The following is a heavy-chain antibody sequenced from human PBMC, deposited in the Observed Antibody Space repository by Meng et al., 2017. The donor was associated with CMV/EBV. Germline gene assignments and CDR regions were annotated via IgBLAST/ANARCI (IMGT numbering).Heavy chain of an antibody. CDR1: GGSFSGYY. D-gene: IGHD3-10*01. V-gene: IGHV4-34*01. J-gene: IGHJ4*02. Sequence: QVQLQQWGAGVLKPSETLSLTCAVYGGSFSGYYWSWIRQPPGKGLEWIGEINHSGSTNYNPSLKSRVTISVDTSKNQFSLKLSSVTAADTAVYYCARVPTTYYYGSGSYYFDYWGQGTLVTVSS. CDR3: ARVPTTYYYGSGSYYFDY. CDR2: INHSGST.